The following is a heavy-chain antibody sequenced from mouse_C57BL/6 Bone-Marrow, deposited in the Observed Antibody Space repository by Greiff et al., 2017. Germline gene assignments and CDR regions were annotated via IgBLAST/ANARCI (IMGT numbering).Heavy chain of an antibody. D-gene: IGHD1-1*01. CDR2: SRNKANDYTP. CDR1: GFPFSDFY. J-gene: IGHJ2*01. Sequence: DVQLVESGGGLVQSGRSLRLSCATSGFPFSDFYMAWVRQAPGQGLEWIAASRNKANDYTPEYSASVNGRIIVSSDTSQSIRYLQMNTLRAEDTYISYWARDAVYYGSIDYWGQGTTLTVSS. V-gene: IGHV7-1*01. CDR3: ARDAVYYGSIDY.